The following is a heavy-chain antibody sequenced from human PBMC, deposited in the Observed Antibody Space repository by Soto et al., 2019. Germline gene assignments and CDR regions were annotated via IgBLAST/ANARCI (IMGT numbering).Heavy chain of an antibody. CDR1: GFTFSSYS. CDR3: AGGLLRGPLDY. D-gene: IGHD3-3*01. V-gene: IGHV3-48*01. Sequence: GSLRLSCAASGFTFSSYSMNWVRQAPGKGLEWVSYISSSSSTIYYADSVKGRFTIFRDDSKNTLYLQMNSLRAEDTAVYYCAGGLLRGPLDYCGPGTLVTVSS. CDR2: ISSSSSTI. J-gene: IGHJ4*02.